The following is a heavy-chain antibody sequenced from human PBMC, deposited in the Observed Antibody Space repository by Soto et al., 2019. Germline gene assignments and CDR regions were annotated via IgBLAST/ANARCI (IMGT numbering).Heavy chain of an antibody. CDR1: GFTFSSYA. Sequence: GGSLRLSCAASGFTFSSYAMSWVRQAPGKGLEWVSTISGSGGSTYYADSVKGRFTISRDNSKNTLYLQMNSLRVEDTAVYYCAKEVAPHRRGDFDYWGQGTLVTVSS. D-gene: IGHD2-15*01. CDR2: ISGSGGST. V-gene: IGHV3-23*01. J-gene: IGHJ4*02. CDR3: AKEVAPHRRGDFDY.